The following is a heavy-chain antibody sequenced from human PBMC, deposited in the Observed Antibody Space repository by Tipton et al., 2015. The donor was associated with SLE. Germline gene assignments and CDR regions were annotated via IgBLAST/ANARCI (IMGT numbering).Heavy chain of an antibody. CDR3: ARVVYDSSGYYYPGWFGP. J-gene: IGHJ5*02. V-gene: IGHV4-34*01. CDR1: GGSFSGYY. CDR2: INHSGST. D-gene: IGHD3-22*01. Sequence: TLSLTCAVYGGSFSGYYWSWIRQPPGKGLEWIGEINHSGSTNYNPSLKSRVTISVDTSKNQFSLKLSSVTAADTAVYYCARVVYDSSGYYYPGWFGPWGQGTLVTVSS.